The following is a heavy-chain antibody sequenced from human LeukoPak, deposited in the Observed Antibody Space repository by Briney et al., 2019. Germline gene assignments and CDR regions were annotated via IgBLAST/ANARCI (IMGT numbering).Heavy chain of an antibody. J-gene: IGHJ6*02. CDR3: ARDEVLLWFGEPPGSYYYYGMDV. Sequence: GGSLRLSCAASGFTFSSYAMHWVRQAPGKGLEWVAVISYDGNNKYYADSVKGRFTISRDNSKNTLYLQMNSLRAEDTAVYYCARDEVLLWFGEPPGSYYYYGMDVWGQGTTVTVSS. CDR2: ISYDGNNK. CDR1: GFTFSSYA. D-gene: IGHD3-10*01. V-gene: IGHV3-30-3*01.